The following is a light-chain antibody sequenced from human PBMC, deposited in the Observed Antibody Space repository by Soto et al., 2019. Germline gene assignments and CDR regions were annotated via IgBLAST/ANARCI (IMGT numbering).Light chain of an antibody. J-gene: IGKJ4*01. V-gene: IGKV3-20*01. CDR2: GAA. CDR1: QTVRTNY. CDR3: QQYSYSPLT. Sequence: EIVLTQSPGTLSLSPGERATLSCRASQTVRTNYLAWFQHKPGQAPRLLIYGAASRATGIPDRFSGSGSGTDFTLTINRLDPEDFAVYFCQQYSYSPLTFGGGTKVQIK.